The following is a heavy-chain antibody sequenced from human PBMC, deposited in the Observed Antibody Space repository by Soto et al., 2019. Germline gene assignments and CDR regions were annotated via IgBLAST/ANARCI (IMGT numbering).Heavy chain of an antibody. CDR2: IWYDGSSQ. J-gene: IGHJ6*02. CDR3: ARDMDSNYDGMDV. D-gene: IGHD4-4*01. V-gene: IGHV3-30*02. CDR1: GFTFRNSG. Sequence: GGSLRLSCEASGFTFRNSGMEWIRQAPGKGLEWVARIWYDGSSQYYADSVKGRFTISRDNSKNTLYMEMNSVRVEDTAVYYCARDMDSNYDGMDVWGQGTTVTVSS.